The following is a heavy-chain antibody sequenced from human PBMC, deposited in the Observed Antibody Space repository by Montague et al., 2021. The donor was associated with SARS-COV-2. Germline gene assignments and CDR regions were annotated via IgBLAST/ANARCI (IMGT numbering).Heavy chain of an antibody. D-gene: IGHD2-8*01. J-gene: IGHJ4*02. CDR3: ATITLGYCTNGVCQPPDY. CDR2: IYYSGST. Sequence: SETLSFTCTVSGGSISSSSYYWGWIRQPPGKGLEWIGSIYYSGSTYYNPSLKSRVTISVDTSKNQFSLKLSSVTAADTAVYYCATITLGYCTNGVCQPPDYWGQGTLVTVSS. CDR1: GGSISSSSYY. V-gene: IGHV4-39*01.